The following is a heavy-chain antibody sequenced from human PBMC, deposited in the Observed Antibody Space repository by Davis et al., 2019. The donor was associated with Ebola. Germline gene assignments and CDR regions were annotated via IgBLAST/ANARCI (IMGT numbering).Heavy chain of an antibody. CDR2: IIPLFGTA. Sequence: AASVKVSCKASGGTFSAFSINWLRQAPGHGPEWMGGIIPLFGTANYAQKFQGRVTITADESTSTAYMELSSLRSEDTAVYYCAKDSGSYYRGGMYYWGQGTLVTVSS. CDR1: GGTFSAFS. CDR3: AKDSGSYYRGGMYY. V-gene: IGHV1-69*13. J-gene: IGHJ4*02. D-gene: IGHD1-26*01.